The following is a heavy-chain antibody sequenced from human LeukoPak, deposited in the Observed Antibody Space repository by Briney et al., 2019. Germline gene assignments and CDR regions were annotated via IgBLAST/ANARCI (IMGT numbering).Heavy chain of an antibody. CDR2: ISANGGST. CDR3: ARDGDLVGATYRFDY. V-gene: IGHV3-64*01. Sequence: GGSLRLSCAASGFTFSSYAMHWVRQAPGKGLEYVSAISANGGSTYYANSVKGRFTISRDNSKNTLYLQMGSLRAEDMAVYYCARDGDLVGATYRFDYWGQGTLVTVSS. CDR1: GFTFSSYA. D-gene: IGHD1-26*01. J-gene: IGHJ4*02.